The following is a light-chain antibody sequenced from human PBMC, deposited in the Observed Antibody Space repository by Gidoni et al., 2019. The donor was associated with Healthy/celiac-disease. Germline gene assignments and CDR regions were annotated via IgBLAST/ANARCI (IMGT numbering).Light chain of an antibody. J-gene: IGKJ3*01. CDR3: QQRSNWPPLFT. CDR1: QSVSSY. CDR2: DAS. V-gene: IGKV3-11*01. Sequence: EIVLTQSPATLSLSPGERATLSCRASQSVSSYLAWYQQKPGQAPRLLIYDASNRATGIPARFRSSGSGTDFTLTISSLEPEDFAVYYCQQRSNWPPLFTFXPXTKVDIK.